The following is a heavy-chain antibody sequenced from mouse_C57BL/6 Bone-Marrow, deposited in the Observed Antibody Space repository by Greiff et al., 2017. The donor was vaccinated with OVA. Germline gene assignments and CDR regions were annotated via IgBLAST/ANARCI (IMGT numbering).Heavy chain of an antibody. J-gene: IGHJ1*03. D-gene: IGHD2-3*01. CDR1: GYTFTDYY. Sequence: EVQLQQSGPELVKPGASVKISCKASGYTFTDYYMNWVKQSHGKSLEWIGDINPNNGGTSYNQKFKGKATLTVDKSSSTAYMELRSLTSEDSAVYYCARWGDGYYRYFDVWGTGTTVTVSS. CDR2: INPNNGGT. CDR3: ARWGDGYYRYFDV. V-gene: IGHV1-26*01.